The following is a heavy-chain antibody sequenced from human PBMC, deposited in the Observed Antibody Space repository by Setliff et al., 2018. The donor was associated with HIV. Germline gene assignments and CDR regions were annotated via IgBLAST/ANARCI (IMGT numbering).Heavy chain of an antibody. D-gene: IGHD3-22*01. Sequence: GGSLRLSCAASGFTFSNYAIHWVRQAPGKGLEWVALISFDGTNEYYGDSVKGRFTISRDDSKNTVYLQMNSLRAEDTAVYYCAKVESYYDSSGPDYWGQGTLVTVSS. J-gene: IGHJ4*02. CDR1: GFTFSNYA. V-gene: IGHV3-30*04. CDR2: ISFDGTNE. CDR3: AKVESYYDSSGPDY.